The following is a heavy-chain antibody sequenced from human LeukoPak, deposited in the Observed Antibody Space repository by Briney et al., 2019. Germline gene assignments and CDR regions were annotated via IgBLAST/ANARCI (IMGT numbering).Heavy chain of an antibody. D-gene: IGHD2-15*01. J-gene: IGHJ5*02. V-gene: IGHV4-38-2*02. Sequence: SETLSLTCTVSGYSIRSGYYWGWIRQPPGKGLEWIGSLYHSGSTYYNPSLKSRVTISVDTSKNQFSLKLSSVTAADTAVYYCARETYCSGGSCALNWFDPWGQGTLVTVSS. CDR2: LYHSGST. CDR1: GYSIRSGYY. CDR3: ARETYCSGGSCALNWFDP.